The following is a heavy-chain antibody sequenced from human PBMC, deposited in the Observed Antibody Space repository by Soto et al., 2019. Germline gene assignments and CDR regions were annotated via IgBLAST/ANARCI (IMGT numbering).Heavy chain of an antibody. V-gene: IGHV1-3*01. J-gene: IGHJ4*02. CDR3: ARGSTSDWPFDY. Sequence: ASVKVSCKASGFTFTPYAIHWVRQAPGQRLEWMGWIDAGNGDTRYSQNFQGRVTITRDTSANTAYMEMSSLTSEDTAVYSCARGSTSDWPFDYWGQGTLVTVSS. CDR2: IDAGNGDT. CDR1: GFTFTPYA. D-gene: IGHD2-2*01.